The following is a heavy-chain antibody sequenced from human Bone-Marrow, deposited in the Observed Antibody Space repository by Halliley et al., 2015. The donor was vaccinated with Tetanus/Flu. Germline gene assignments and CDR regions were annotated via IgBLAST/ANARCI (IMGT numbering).Heavy chain of an antibody. V-gene: IGHV3-11*06. D-gene: IGHD4-17*01. CDR3: ARDPSRSTVGWDFDL. J-gene: IGHJ2*01. CDR1: GFDVGDHF. Sequence: SLRLSCAASGFDVGDHFMSWVRQAPGKGLEWISYITTRNGYTKYADSVEGRFTISRDSTKNSLHLQLNSLGAEDTAVYFCARDPSRSTVGWDFDLRGRGTLGTVSS. CDR2: ITTRNGYT.